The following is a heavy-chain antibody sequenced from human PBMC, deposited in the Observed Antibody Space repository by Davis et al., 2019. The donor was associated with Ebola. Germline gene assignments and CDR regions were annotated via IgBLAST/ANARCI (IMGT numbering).Heavy chain of an antibody. D-gene: IGHD3-16*01. CDR2: ITTNTASP. Sequence: ASVKVSCKASGYPFTDFAINWLRQAPGQSFEWLGWITTNTASPTYARGFSERFVFSLDTSVNTAFLQINNLRTEDTAIYYCARGMGELALNWGQGTLVTVSS. V-gene: IGHV7-4-1*02. CDR3: ARGMGELALN. J-gene: IGHJ4*02. CDR1: GYPFTDFA.